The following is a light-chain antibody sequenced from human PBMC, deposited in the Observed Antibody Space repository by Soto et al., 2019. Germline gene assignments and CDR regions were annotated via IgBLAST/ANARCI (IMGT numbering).Light chain of an antibody. CDR3: QQYGSSYT. CDR2: DAS. CDR1: QSVSSRY. V-gene: IGKV3-20*01. J-gene: IGKJ3*01. Sequence: EIVLTQSPGTLSLSPGERATLSCRASQSVSSRYLAWYQQKPRQAPRLLIYDASYRAPGIPARFSGSGSGTDFTLTISRLEPEDFAVYYCQQYGSSYTFGPGTKVDIK.